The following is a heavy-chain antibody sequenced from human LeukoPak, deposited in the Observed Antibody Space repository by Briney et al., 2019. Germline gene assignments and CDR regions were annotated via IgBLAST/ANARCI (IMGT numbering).Heavy chain of an antibody. CDR2: ICPGDSDT. CDR3: ARREVLSYYDSSGYYYVANWFDP. V-gene: IGHV5-51*01. CDR1: GYSYTSYW. D-gene: IGHD3-22*01. J-gene: IGHJ5*02. Sequence: GESLKISCKGSGYSYTSYWIGWVRQMPGKGLEWMGIICPGDSDTSYSPSFQGQVTISADKSIDTAYLQWSSLKTSDTAMYYCARREVLSYYDSSGYYYVANWFDPWGQGTLVTVSS.